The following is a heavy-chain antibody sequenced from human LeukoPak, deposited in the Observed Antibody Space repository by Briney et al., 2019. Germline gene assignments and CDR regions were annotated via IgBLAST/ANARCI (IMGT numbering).Heavy chain of an antibody. J-gene: IGHJ6*03. D-gene: IGHD2-2*01. V-gene: IGHV1-18*01. Sequence: ASVKVSCKASGYTFTSYGISWVHQAPGQGLEWMGWISAYNGNTNYAQKLQGRVTMTTDTSTSTAYMEPRSLRSDDTAVYYCARVVDIVVVPAARVYMDVWGKGTTVTVSS. CDR1: GYTFTSYG. CDR2: ISAYNGNT. CDR3: ARVVDIVVVPAARVYMDV.